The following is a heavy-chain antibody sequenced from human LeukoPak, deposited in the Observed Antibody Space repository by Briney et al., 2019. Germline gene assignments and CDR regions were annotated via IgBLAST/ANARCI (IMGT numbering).Heavy chain of an antibody. CDR1: GYSFNNYW. CDR3: ARHQGGYSYGMNY. Sequence: GESLKISCKGFGYSFNNYWIGWVRHMPGKGLELMGIIYPGDSEARYSPSFQGQVNISADKSISTAFLQWSSLKASDTAMYYCARHQGGYSYGMNYWGQGTLVTVSS. V-gene: IGHV5-51*01. CDR2: IYPGDSEA. J-gene: IGHJ4*02. D-gene: IGHD5-18*01.